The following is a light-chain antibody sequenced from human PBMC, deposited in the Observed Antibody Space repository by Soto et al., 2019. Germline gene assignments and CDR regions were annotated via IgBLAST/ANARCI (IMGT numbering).Light chain of an antibody. CDR2: KAS. CDR3: QRYNSYSPLA. J-gene: IGKJ4*01. V-gene: IGKV1-5*03. CDR1: QSISSW. Sequence: DIQMTQSPSTLSASVGDRVTITCRASQSISSWLAWYQQKPGKAPKLRIYKASSLESGVPSRFSVSGSGTEFTLTISSLQPDDFANYYCQRYNSYSPLAFGGGTKVEIK.